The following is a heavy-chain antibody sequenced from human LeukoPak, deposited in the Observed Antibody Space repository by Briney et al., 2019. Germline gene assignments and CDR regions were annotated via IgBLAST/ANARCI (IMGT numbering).Heavy chain of an antibody. Sequence: GESLKISCKGSGYSFTSYWIGWVRQMPGKGLEWMGIIYPGDSDTRYSPSFQGQVTISADKSISTAYLQWSSLKASDTAMYYCARIPDYYDSSGYYYFDYWGQGTLVTVSS. CDR2: IYPGDSDT. J-gene: IGHJ4*02. CDR1: GYSFTSYW. D-gene: IGHD3-22*01. CDR3: ARIPDYYDSSGYYYFDY. V-gene: IGHV5-51*01.